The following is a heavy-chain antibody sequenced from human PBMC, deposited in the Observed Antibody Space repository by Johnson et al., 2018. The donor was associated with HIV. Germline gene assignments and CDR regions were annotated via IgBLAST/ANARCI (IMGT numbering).Heavy chain of an antibody. CDR3: AKIRTSGTGDAFDI. D-gene: IGHD1-14*01. Sequence: VQLVESGGGVVQPGRSLRLSCAASGFTFSSYGMHWVRQAPGKGLEWVAIVSYDGSKKYYPDSVKGRFTISRDNSKNTLYLQMDRLRAEDTAVYYCAKIRTSGTGDAFDIWGQGTMVTVSS. CDR2: VSYDGSKK. V-gene: IGHV3-30*18. J-gene: IGHJ3*02. CDR1: GFTFSSYG.